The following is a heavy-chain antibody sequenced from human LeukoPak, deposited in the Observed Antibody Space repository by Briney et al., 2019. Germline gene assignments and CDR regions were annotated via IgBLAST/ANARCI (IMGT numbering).Heavy chain of an antibody. V-gene: IGHV3-74*01. Sequence: GGSLRLSCAASGFTFSSYAMHWVRQAPGKGLMWVSRVNDDASDITYADSVKGRFTISRDNAKSTVFLRMSSLRAEDTAVYYCARVAVGGTRSFDIWGQGTVVTVSS. CDR3: ARVAVGGTRSFDI. D-gene: IGHD6-19*01. J-gene: IGHJ3*02. CDR1: GFTFSSYA. CDR2: VNDDASDI.